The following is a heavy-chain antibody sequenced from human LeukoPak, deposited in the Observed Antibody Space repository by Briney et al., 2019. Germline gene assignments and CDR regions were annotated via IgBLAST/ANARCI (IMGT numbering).Heavy chain of an antibody. V-gene: IGHV3-53*05. J-gene: IGHJ4*02. CDR3: AREGYSSGSRTGIDY. Sequence: GGSLRLSCAASGFSVSTNFKNWVRQAPGRGLEWVPVMYSGGTISYADSVKGRFTISRDNSKNTVSLQMNSLRIDDTAVYYCAREGYSSGSRTGIDYWGQGTLVTVSS. CDR2: MYSGGTI. CDR1: GFSVSTNF. D-gene: IGHD5-18*01.